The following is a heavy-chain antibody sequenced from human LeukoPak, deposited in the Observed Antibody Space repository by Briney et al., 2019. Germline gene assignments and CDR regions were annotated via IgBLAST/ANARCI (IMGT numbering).Heavy chain of an antibody. V-gene: IGHV3-7*03. CDR2: IKPDGSET. J-gene: IGHJ6*02. Sequence: PGGSLRFSCAASGFTSSNYWMSWVRQAPEKGLEWVANIKPDGSETYSVDSVKGRFTISRDNAKNSLYLQMNSLRAEDTAVYYCARTLRFFRFLDVWGQGTTVTVSS. CDR1: GFTSSNYW. CDR3: ARTLRFFRFLDV. D-gene: IGHD3-3*01.